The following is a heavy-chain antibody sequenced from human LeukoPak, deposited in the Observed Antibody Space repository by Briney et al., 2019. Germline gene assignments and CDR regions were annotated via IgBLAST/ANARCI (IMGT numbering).Heavy chain of an antibody. J-gene: IGHJ4*02. V-gene: IGHV4-39*07. CDR2: IYYSGST. CDR1: GGSISSSSYY. CDR3: ARARHYDSSGYLSTRITHFLKPFDY. Sequence: PSETLSLTCTVSGGSISSSSYYWGWIRQPPGKGLEWIGSIYYSGSTNYNPSLKSRVTISVDTSKNQFSLRLSSVTAADTAVYYCARARHYDSSGYLSTRITHFLKPFDYWGQGTLVTVSS. D-gene: IGHD3-22*01.